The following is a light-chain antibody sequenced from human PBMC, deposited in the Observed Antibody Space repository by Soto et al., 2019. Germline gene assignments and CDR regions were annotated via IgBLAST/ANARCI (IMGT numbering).Light chain of an antibody. CDR2: EGS. V-gene: IGLV2-23*01. Sequence: QSALTQPASVYGSPGHSITISCSGTSSDVGSYNLVSWYQQHPGKAPKLMIYEGSKRPSGVSNRFSGSKSGNTASLTISGLQAEDEADYYCCSYAGSSAYVFGTGTKLTVL. J-gene: IGLJ1*01. CDR1: SSDVGSYNL. CDR3: CSYAGSSAYV.